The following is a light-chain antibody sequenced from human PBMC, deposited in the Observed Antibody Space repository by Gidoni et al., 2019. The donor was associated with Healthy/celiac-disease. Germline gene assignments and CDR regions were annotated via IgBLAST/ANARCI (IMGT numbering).Light chain of an antibody. V-gene: IGKV4-1*01. Sequence: DLVMTQSSDSTAASLGERATINCKSSQSVLYSSNNKNYLAWYQQKPGQPPKLLIYWASTRESGVPDRFSGSGSGTDFTLTISSLQAEDVAVYYCQQYYSTPTFGGGTKVEIK. CDR1: QSVLYSSNNKNY. CDR3: QQYYSTPT. J-gene: IGKJ4*01. CDR2: WAS.